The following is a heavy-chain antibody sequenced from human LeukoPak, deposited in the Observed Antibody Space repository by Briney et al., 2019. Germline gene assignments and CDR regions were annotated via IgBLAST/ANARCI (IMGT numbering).Heavy chain of an antibody. J-gene: IGHJ4*02. CDR1: GYTFTGYY. D-gene: IGHD5-24*01. Sequence: GASEKVSCKASGYTFTGYYMHWVRQAPGQGLEWMGWISPNSGCTYSAQKFQGRVTMTRDTSISTAYMELSRLGSDDAAVYYCARDQGMDGYNLGFIDYWGQETLVTVS. V-gene: IGHV1-2*02. CDR2: ISPNSGCT. CDR3: ARDQGMDGYNLGFIDY.